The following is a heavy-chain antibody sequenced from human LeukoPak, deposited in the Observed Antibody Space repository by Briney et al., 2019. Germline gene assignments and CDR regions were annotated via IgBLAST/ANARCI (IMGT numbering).Heavy chain of an antibody. Sequence: GGSLRLSCAASGFTFSTYWMHWVRQVPGKGLVWVSRISPDGRSTTYRDSVKGRFTISRDNVKNTLDLQMSSLRAEDTALYYCARDRDLGSWADVWGQGTTVTVSS. V-gene: IGHV3-74*01. CDR2: ISPDGRST. CDR1: GFTFSTYW. D-gene: IGHD1-26*01. CDR3: ARDRDLGSWADV. J-gene: IGHJ6*02.